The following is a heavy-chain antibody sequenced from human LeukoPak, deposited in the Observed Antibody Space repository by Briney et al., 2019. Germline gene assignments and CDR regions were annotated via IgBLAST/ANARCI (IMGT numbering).Heavy chain of an antibody. CDR1: GYSISSGYY. CDR2: IYPSGST. Sequence: SETLSLTCTVSGYSISSGYYWGWIRQPPGQGLEWIGSIYPSGSTYYYPSLKSQVTISLDTSKNQFSLKLSSVTAADTAVYYCARAYFSSWYMNWFDPWGQGTLVTVSS. V-gene: IGHV4-38-2*02. CDR3: ARAYFSSWYMNWFDP. D-gene: IGHD6-13*01. J-gene: IGHJ5*02.